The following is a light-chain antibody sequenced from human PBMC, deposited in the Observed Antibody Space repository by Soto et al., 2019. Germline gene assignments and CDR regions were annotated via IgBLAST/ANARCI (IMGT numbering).Light chain of an antibody. V-gene: IGLV3-1*01. Sequence: SYELTQPPSVSVSPGRTASITGSGAKLGDKYACWYPQKPGQSPVLVIYQVSKRPSGIPERFSGSNSGNTATLTISGTQAMDEADYYCQAWDSSSVVFGGGTKVTVL. CDR3: QAWDSSSVV. CDR2: QVS. CDR1: KLGDKY. J-gene: IGLJ2*01.